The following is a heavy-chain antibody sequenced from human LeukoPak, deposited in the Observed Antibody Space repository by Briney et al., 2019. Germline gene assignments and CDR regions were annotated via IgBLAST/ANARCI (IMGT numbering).Heavy chain of an antibody. CDR2: INHSGST. D-gene: IGHD5-18*01. Sequence: PSETLSLTCAVYGGSFSGYYWSWIRQPPGKGLEWIGEINHSGSTNYNPSLKSRVTISVDTSKNQFSLRLSSVTAADTAVYYCARQDPVDTAMDSFDYWGQGTLVTVSS. CDR1: GGSFSGYY. V-gene: IGHV4-34*01. J-gene: IGHJ4*02. CDR3: ARQDPVDTAMDSFDY.